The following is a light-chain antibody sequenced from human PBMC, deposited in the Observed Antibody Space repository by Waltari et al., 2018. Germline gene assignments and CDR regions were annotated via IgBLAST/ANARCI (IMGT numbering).Light chain of an antibody. J-gene: IGKJ1*01. CDR3: QQYGSSPRT. Sequence: EIVLTQSPGTLSLSPGERATLSCRTIQSVTSNYLAWYQQKPGQAPRVLIYGASSRATGIPDRFSGSGSGTDFTLTISRLEPEDFAVYYCQQYGSSPRTFGQGTKVEIK. CDR1: QSVTSNY. V-gene: IGKV3-20*01. CDR2: GAS.